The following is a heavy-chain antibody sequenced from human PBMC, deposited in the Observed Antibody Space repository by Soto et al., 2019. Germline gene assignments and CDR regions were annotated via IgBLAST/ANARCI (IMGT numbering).Heavy chain of an antibody. J-gene: IGHJ1*01. Sequence: ETLSLTCTVSGGSISSISYYWGWIRQPPGKGLEYIGNIHYTGNTFYNASLKSRVTISVDTSKNQVSLKLRSVTAADTAVYYCARQVIAAAGTGYFQHWGQGAPVTVSS. D-gene: IGHD6-13*01. CDR3: ARQVIAAAGTGYFQH. CDR2: IHYTGNT. V-gene: IGHV4-39*01. CDR1: GGSISSISYY.